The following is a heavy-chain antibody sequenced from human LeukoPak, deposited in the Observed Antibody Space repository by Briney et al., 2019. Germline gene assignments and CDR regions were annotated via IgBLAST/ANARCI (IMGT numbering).Heavy chain of an antibody. D-gene: IGHD3-22*01. J-gene: IGHJ3*02. CDR1: GFTFSDHW. CDR3: ATKGGYYDSSGYYYRLDI. V-gene: IGHV3-7*03. Sequence: GGSLRLSCAASGFTFSDHWMSWVRQAPGKGLEWVANIKQEGSEKYYVDPVKGRFTISRDNAKNSLYLHMNNLRAEDTAVYYCATKGGYYDSSGYYYRLDIWGQGTMVTVSS. CDR2: IKQEGSEK.